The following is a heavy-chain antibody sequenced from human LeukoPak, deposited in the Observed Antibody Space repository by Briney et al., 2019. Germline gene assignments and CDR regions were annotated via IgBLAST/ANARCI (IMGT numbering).Heavy chain of an antibody. CDR2: ISAYNGNT. CDR3: ARTPDYGDSTCFDY. V-gene: IGHV1-18*01. Sequence: GASVKVSCKASGYTFTSYGISWVREAPGQGLEWMGWISAYNGNTNYAQKLQGRVTMTTDTSTSTAYMELRSLRSDDTAVYYCARTPDYGDSTCFDYWGQGTLVTVSS. D-gene: IGHD4-17*01. CDR1: GYTFTSYG. J-gene: IGHJ4*02.